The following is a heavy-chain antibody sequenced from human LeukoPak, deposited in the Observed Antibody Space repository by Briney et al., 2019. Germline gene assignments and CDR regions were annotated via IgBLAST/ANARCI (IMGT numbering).Heavy chain of an antibody. J-gene: IGHJ4*02. CDR2: ISYDGSNK. V-gene: IGHV3-30*04. CDR1: GFTFSSYA. CDR3: AKDQVVPFDY. D-gene: IGHD2-2*01. Sequence: GRSLRLSCAASGFTFSSYAMHRVRQAPGKGLEWVAVISYDGSNKYYADSVKGRFTISRDNSKNTLYLQMNSLRAEDTAVYFCAKDQVVPFDYWGQRTLVTVSS.